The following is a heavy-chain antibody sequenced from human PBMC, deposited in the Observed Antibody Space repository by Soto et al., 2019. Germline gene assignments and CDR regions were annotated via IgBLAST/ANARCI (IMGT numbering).Heavy chain of an antibody. V-gene: IGHV3-30*18. CDR2: ISYDGSNK. CDR1: GFTFSSYG. D-gene: IGHD3-16*01. CDR3: AKSLRRIITSPPFDP. J-gene: IGHJ5*02. Sequence: QVQLVESGGGVVQPGRSLRLSCAASGFTFSSYGMHWVRQAPGKGLEWVAVISYDGSNKYYADSVKGRFTISRDNSKNTLDLQMNRLRAEDPAVYYCAKSLRRIITSPPFDPWGQGTLVTVSS.